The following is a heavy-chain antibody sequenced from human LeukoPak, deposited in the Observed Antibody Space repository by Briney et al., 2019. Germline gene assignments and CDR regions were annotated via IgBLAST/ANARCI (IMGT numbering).Heavy chain of an antibody. CDR1: GFTFSSHG. CDR3: AEDDAWGRYKH. Sequence: PGGSLRLSCAASGFTFSSHGMNWVRQAPGKGLEWVSGISPSGGITYYTDSVKGRFTISRDNSKNTVSLQMNSLRGEGTAVYYCAEDDAWGRYKHWGQGTLVTVSS. V-gene: IGHV3-23*01. D-gene: IGHD3-16*01. J-gene: IGHJ1*01. CDR2: ISPSGGIT.